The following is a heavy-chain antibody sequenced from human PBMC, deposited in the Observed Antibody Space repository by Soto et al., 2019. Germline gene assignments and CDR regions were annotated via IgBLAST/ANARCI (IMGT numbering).Heavy chain of an antibody. CDR3: ARDKDRPQLGGNYYYILDV. D-gene: IGHD3-3*02. CDR2: IMPVFRRP. J-gene: IGHJ6*02. CDR1: GGTFRTSA. Sequence: QVQLVQSGAEVKKPGSSVKVSCKASGGTFRTSAISWVRQAPGQGLEWVGGIMPVFRRPKYAQNFQGRVTITADESTSTAYVELSSLRSDDTAVYYCARDKDRPQLGGNYYYILDVWGQGTAVTVSS. V-gene: IGHV1-69*12.